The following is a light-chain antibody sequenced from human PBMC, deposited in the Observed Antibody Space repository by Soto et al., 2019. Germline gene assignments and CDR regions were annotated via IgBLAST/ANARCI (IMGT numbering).Light chain of an antibody. CDR2: DAS. CDR1: QDISNY. Sequence: DIPMTQSPSSLSASVGDRVTITCQASQDISNYLNWYQQKPGKAPKLLIYDASNLETGVPSRFSGSGSGTDFTFTISRLQPEDIATYYCQQYDNLPALTFGGGTKVEIK. J-gene: IGKJ4*01. CDR3: QQYDNLPALT. V-gene: IGKV1-33*01.